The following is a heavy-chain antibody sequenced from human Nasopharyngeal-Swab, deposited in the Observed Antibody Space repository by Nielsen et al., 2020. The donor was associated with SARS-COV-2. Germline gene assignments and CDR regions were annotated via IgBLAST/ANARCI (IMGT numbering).Heavy chain of an antibody. CDR3: ARERIVVVPAARPYYYGMDV. Sequence: SETLSLTCTVSGDSISSNDFYWGWIRQPPGKGLEWIGYIYYSGSTYYNPSLKSRVTISVDTSKNQFSLKLSSVTAADTAVYYCARERIVVVPAARPYYYGMDVWGQGTTVTVSS. CDR1: GDSISSNDFY. CDR2: IYYSGST. J-gene: IGHJ6*02. V-gene: IGHV4-31*03. D-gene: IGHD2-2*01.